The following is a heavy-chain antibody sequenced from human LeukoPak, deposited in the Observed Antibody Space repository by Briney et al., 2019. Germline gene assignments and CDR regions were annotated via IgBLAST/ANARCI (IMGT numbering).Heavy chain of an antibody. J-gene: IGHJ4*02. CDR2: IYYSGST. CDR1: GGSISSSSYY. Sequence: SETLSLTCTVSGGSISSSSYYWGWIRQPPGKGLEWIGSIYYSGSTYYNPSLKSRVTISVDTSKNQFSLKLSSVTAADTAVYFCARTDGKQLPPRFWGQGTLVTVSS. D-gene: IGHD5-18*01. V-gene: IGHV4-39*01. CDR3: ARTDGKQLPPRF.